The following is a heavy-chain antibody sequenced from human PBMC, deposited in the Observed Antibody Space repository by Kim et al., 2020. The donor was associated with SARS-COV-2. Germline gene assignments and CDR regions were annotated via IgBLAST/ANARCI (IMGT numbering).Heavy chain of an antibody. Sequence: TNYAQKFQGRVTMTRETSISTAYMELSRLRSDDTAVYYCARSKQKFWFDPWGQGTLVTVSS. CDR2: T. J-gene: IGHJ5*02. CDR3: ARSKQKFWFDP. V-gene: IGHV1-2*02. D-gene: IGHD4-4*01.